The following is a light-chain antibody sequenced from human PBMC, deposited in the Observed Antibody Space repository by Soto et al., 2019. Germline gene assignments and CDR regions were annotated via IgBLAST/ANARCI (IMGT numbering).Light chain of an antibody. CDR2: GAS. J-gene: IGKJ5*01. Sequence: EIVMTQSPGTLSVSPGERATLSCRASQSVSSNLAWYQHKPGQAPRLLIYGASTRATGVPARFSGGVSGTEFTLTFSSLQSEDFAVYYCQQYNNYITFGQGTRLEI. CDR3: QQYNNYIT. V-gene: IGKV3-15*01. CDR1: QSVSSN.